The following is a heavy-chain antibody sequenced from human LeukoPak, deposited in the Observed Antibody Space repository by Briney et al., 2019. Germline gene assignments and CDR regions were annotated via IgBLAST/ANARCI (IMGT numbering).Heavy chain of an antibody. CDR1: GGSISSYY. J-gene: IGHJ4*02. Sequence: PSETLSLTCTVFGGSISSYYWSWIWQPPGKGLEWIGYIYYSGSTNYNPSLKSRVTISVDTSKNQFSLKLSSVTAADTAVYYCARGPSFSSSWTRITYDYWGQGTLVTVSS. CDR2: IYYSGST. V-gene: IGHV4-59*12. D-gene: IGHD6-13*01. CDR3: ARGPSFSSSWTRITYDY.